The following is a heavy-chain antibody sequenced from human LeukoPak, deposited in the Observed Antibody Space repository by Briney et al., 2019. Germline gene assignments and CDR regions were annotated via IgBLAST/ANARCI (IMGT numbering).Heavy chain of an antibody. CDR1: GGTFSSYA. V-gene: IGHV1-69*13. Sequence: ASVKVSCKASGGTFSSYAISWVRQAPGQGLEWMGGIIPIFGTANYAQKFQGRVTITADESTSTAYMELSSVTAADTAVYYCASYSYYYDSSGYFDYWGQGTLVTVSS. CDR2: IIPIFGTA. D-gene: IGHD3-22*01. J-gene: IGHJ4*02. CDR3: ASYSYYYDSSGYFDY.